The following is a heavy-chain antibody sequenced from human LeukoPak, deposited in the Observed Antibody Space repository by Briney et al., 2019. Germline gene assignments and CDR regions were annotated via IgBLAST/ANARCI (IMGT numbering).Heavy chain of an antibody. J-gene: IGHJ4*02. CDR3: VRVGSTWVLDS. CDR1: GFTFSSYG. Sequence: GGSLRLSCAASGFTFSSYGMSWVRQAPGKGLEWVSSISSSSSYIYYADSVKGRFTISRDNARNSLYLQMNSLRAEDTAVYYCVRVGSTWVLDSWGQGTLVTVSS. V-gene: IGHV3-21*01. D-gene: IGHD2-2*01. CDR2: ISSSSSYI.